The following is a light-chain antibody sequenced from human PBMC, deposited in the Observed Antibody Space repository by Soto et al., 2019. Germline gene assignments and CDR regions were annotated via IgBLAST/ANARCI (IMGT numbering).Light chain of an antibody. J-gene: IGKJ1*01. Sequence: EIVMTQSPATLSVSPGESATLSCSARQNVNSHLAWFQQKPGQAPRLLIYDASTRATGIPARFSGSGSGTEFTLTISSLQSEDFAVYYCQQYDNWPPWTFGPGTKVDIK. CDR3: QQYDNWPPWT. CDR1: QNVNSH. CDR2: DAS. V-gene: IGKV3-15*01.